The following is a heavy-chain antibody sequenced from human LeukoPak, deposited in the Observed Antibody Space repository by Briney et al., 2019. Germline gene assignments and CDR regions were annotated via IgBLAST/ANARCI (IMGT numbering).Heavy chain of an antibody. CDR1: GGSISSSSYY. J-gene: IGHJ4*02. CDR2: IYYSGST. D-gene: IGHD7-27*01. CDR3: ARARTNTLGMPDY. Sequence: PSETLSLTCTVSGGSISSSSYYWGWIRQPPGKGLEWIGSIYYSGSTNYNPSLKSRVTISVDTSKNQFSLKLSSVTAADTAVYYCARARTNTLGMPDYWGQGTLVTVSS. V-gene: IGHV4-39*07.